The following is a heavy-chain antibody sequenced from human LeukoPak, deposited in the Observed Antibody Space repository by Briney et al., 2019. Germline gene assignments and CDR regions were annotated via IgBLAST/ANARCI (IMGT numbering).Heavy chain of an antibody. CDR1: GFTFSSYS. Sequence: GGSLRLSCAVSGFTFSSYSMSWVRQAPGKGLEWVSHITASGTAMFYADSVKGRFTISRDNAKNSLYLQMNSLRAEDTAVYYCARGFVVVTTGYFDYWGQGTLVTVSS. D-gene: IGHD2-21*02. J-gene: IGHJ4*02. CDR3: ARGFVVVTTGYFDY. CDR2: ITASGTAM. V-gene: IGHV3-48*01.